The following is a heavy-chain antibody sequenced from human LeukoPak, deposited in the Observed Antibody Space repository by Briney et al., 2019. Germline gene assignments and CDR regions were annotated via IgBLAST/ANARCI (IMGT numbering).Heavy chain of an antibody. CDR3: ARHRGYFDWLFVGWFDP. CDR1: GGSFSGYY. D-gene: IGHD3-9*01. Sequence: SETLSLTCAVCGGSFSGYYWSWIRQPPGKGLEWIGEINHSGSTNYNPSLKSRVTISVDTSKNQFSLKLSSVTAADTAVYYCARHRGYFDWLFVGWFDPWGQGTLVTVSS. J-gene: IGHJ5*02. CDR2: INHSGST. V-gene: IGHV4-34*01.